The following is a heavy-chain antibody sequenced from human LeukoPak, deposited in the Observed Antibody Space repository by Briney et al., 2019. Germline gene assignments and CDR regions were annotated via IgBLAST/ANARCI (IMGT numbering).Heavy chain of an antibody. J-gene: IGHJ4*02. CDR2: ISYDGSNK. V-gene: IGHV3-30-3*01. Sequence: GGSLRLSCAASGFTFSSYAMHWVRQAPGKGLEWVAVISYDGSNKYYADSVKGRFTISRDNSKNTLSLRMNSLRADDTAVYYCAKDDPNDYMPWIYWGQGTPVTVSS. CDR3: AKDDPNDYMPWIY. D-gene: IGHD4-11*01. CDR1: GFTFSSYA.